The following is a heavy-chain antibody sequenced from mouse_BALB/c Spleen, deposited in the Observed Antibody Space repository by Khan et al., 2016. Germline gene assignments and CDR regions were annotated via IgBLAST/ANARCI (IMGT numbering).Heavy chain of an antibody. CDR1: GYTFTDYS. CDR3: ARRVRWYFDV. D-gene: IGHD2-14*01. V-gene: IGHV9-2-1*01. Sequence: QIQLVQSGPELKKPGETVKISCKASGYTFTDYSMHWVKQAPGKGLKWMGWKNPETGETKYADDFKGRFAFSLDTSASTAYLQINNLKYEDTATYLAARRVRWYFDVWGAGTSVTVSS. J-gene: IGHJ1*01. CDR2: KNPETGET.